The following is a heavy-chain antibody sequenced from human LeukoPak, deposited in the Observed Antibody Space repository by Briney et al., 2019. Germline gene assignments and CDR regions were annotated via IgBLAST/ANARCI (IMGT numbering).Heavy chain of an antibody. CDR1: GFTFSSYA. CDR3: AKSQFGGVFDGFDI. Sequence: PGGSLRLSCAASGFTFSSYAMSWVRQAPGKGLEWVSAISGSGASTYYADSAKGRFTISRDNSKNTLYVQMNSLRAEDTAVYYCAKSQFGGVFDGFDIWGQGAMVTVPS. CDR2: ISGSGAST. J-gene: IGHJ3*02. D-gene: IGHD3-16*01. V-gene: IGHV3-23*01.